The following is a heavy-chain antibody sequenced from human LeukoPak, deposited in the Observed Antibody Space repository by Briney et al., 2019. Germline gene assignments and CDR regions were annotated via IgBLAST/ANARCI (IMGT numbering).Heavy chain of an antibody. D-gene: IGHD4-17*01. Sequence: PGGSLRLSCAASGFTFSSYGMHWVRQAPGKGLEWVALIWFDGSREYYGDSVKGRFTISRDNSKNTLYLQMNSLRAEDTAVYYCATGSLYGAIDCWGQGTLVTVSS. CDR1: GFTFSSYG. CDR2: IWFDGSRE. J-gene: IGHJ4*02. CDR3: ATGSLYGAIDC. V-gene: IGHV3-33*03.